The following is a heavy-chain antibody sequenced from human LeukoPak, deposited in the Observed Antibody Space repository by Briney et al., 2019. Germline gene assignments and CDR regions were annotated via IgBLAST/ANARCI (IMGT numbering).Heavy chain of an antibody. Sequence: SETLSLTCTVSGGSISSYYWSWIRQPPGKGLEWMGYIHNSGSTNYNPSLKSRVTISVDTSKNQFSLKLSSVTAADTAIYYCARGLGITMFGVVTIRRFDPWGQGILVTVSS. CDR1: GGSISSYY. V-gene: IGHV4-59*13. J-gene: IGHJ5*02. CDR3: ARGLGITMFGVVTIRRFDP. CDR2: IHNSGST. D-gene: IGHD3-3*01.